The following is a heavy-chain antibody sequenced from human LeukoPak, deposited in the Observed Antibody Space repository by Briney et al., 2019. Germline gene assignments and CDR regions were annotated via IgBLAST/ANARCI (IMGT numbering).Heavy chain of an antibody. CDR1: GFIFSSYA. J-gene: IGHJ4*02. Sequence: GGSLRLSCAVSGFIFSSYAMSWVRQAPGKGLEWISAISGSGGSTYYADSVKGRFTISRDNSKNTLYLQMNSLRAEDTAVYYCAKGPYQLPLDYWGQRTLVTVSS. V-gene: IGHV3-23*01. D-gene: IGHD2-2*01. CDR2: ISGSGGST. CDR3: AKGPYQLPLDY.